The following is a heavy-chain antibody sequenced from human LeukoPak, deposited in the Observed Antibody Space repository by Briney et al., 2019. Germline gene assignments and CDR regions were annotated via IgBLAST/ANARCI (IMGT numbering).Heavy chain of an antibody. CDR3: ARVRGGYYSDY. D-gene: IGHD3-16*01. CDR2: INSDGSST. J-gene: IGHJ4*02. CDR1: GFIFSNYW. V-gene: IGHV3-74*01. Sequence: PGGSLRLSCAASGFIFSNYWMLWVRQAPGKGLVWVSRINSDGSSTSYADSVKGRFTIFRDNAKNTLCLQMNSLRAEDTAVYYCARVRGGYYSDYWGQGTLVTVS.